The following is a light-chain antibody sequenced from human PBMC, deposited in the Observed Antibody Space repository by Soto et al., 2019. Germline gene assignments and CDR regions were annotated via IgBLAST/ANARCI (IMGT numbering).Light chain of an antibody. J-gene: IGKJ2*01. CDR2: GAS. CDR3: PQYVRSLSYT. CDR1: QSVSSSY. Sequence: EIVLTQSPGTLSLSPGERATISCRASQSVSSSYLAWYQQKPGQAPRLLIYGASSSATGIPDRFSGRGSGTDFSITISRLEPEDFAVSYCPQYVRSLSYTFVKGTKLEIK. V-gene: IGKV3-20*01.